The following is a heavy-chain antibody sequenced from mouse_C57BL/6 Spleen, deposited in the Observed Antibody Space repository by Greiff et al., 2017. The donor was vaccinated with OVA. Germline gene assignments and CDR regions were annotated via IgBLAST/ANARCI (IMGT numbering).Heavy chain of an antibody. CDR2: IYPGDGDT. J-gene: IGHJ4*01. D-gene: IGHD1-1*01. V-gene: IGHV1-82*01. CDR1: GYAFSSSW. Sequence: QVQLQQSGPELVKPGASVKISCKASGYAFSSSWMNWVKQRPGKGLEWIGRIYPGDGDTNYNGKFKGKATLTADISSSTAYMQLSSLTSADSSVYFCSRSGVVANYYAMDYWGQGTSVTVSS. CDR3: SRSGVVANYYAMDY.